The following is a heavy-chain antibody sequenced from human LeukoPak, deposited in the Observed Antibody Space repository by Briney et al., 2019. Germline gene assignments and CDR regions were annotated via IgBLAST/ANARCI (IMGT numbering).Heavy chain of an antibody. D-gene: IGHD3-10*01. CDR2: IIPIFGTA. J-gene: IGHJ5*02. CDR3: ARDRGDNWFDP. V-gene: IGHV1-69*06. Sequence: EASVTVSCKASGGTFSSYAISWVRQAPGRGLEWMGGIIPIFGTANYAQKFQGRVTITADKSTSTAYMELSSLRSEDTAVYYCARDRGDNWFDPWGQGTLVTVSS. CDR1: GGTFSSYA.